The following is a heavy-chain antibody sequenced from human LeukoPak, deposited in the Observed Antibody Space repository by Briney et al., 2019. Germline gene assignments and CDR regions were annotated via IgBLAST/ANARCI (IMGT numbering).Heavy chain of an antibody. CDR1: GFTFSNAW. CDR3: TSEDQGGFDY. CDR2: IKRKIDGETT. J-gene: IGHJ4*02. Sequence: GGSLRLSCVASGFTFSNAWMSWVRQAPIKGLEWVGRIKRKIDGETTDCAAPAKGRFTISRDDSKNTLYLQMNSLKTEDTAVYYCTSEDQGGFDYWGRGTLVTVSS. D-gene: IGHD1-26*01. V-gene: IGHV3-15*01.